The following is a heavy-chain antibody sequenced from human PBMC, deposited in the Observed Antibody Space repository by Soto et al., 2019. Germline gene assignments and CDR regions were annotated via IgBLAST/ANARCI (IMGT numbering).Heavy chain of an antibody. CDR3: SRDDVYCSGGSCYGVPRDV. CDR2: NQSGGST. J-gene: IGHJ6*04. Sequence: EVQLVESGGDLVQPGGSLRLSCAASGFTVSSNYMNWVRQAPGKGLEWVSLNQSGGSTFYADSVKGRFTIYIDNSKNTLFHQMNSLRVEDTAMYYCSRDDVYCSGGSCYGVPRDVWCRVKTVTVSS. V-gene: IGHV3-66*01. D-gene: IGHD2-15*01. CDR1: GFTVSSNY.